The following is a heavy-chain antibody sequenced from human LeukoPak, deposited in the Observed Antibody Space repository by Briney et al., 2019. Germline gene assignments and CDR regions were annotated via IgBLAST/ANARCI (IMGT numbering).Heavy chain of an antibody. CDR1: GYTFTGYY. D-gene: IGHD3-22*01. V-gene: IGHV1-2*02. CDR2: INPNSGGT. Sequence: ASVKVSCKASGYTFTGYYMHWVRQAPGHGLEWMGWINPNSGGTNYAQKFQGRVTMTRDTSISTAYMELSRLRSDDTAVYYCAREGGSDSSGYDYWGQGTLVTVSS. J-gene: IGHJ4*02. CDR3: AREGGSDSSGYDY.